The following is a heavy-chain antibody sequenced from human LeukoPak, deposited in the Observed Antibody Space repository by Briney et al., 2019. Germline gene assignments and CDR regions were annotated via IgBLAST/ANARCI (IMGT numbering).Heavy chain of an antibody. CDR2: IYPRGST. V-gene: IGHV4-30-2*01. J-gene: IGHJ4*02. D-gene: IGHD7-27*01. CDR1: GGSISSGSYS. Sequence: SQTLSLTCAVSGGSISSGSYSWSWIRQPPGKGLEWIGYIYPRGSTYYNPSLKSRLILSLDKSANQFSLNLSSVTAADTAVYYCARFSPRAMGNYLDFWGRGTLVTVSS. CDR3: ARFSPRAMGNYLDF.